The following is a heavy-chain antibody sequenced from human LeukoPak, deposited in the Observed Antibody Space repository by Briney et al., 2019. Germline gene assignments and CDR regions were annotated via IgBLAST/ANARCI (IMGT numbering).Heavy chain of an antibody. V-gene: IGHV6-1*01. Sequence: SQTLSLTCAISGDSVSGSSVAWNWIRQSPSRGLEWLGRTYYRSKWLVDYAESLKGQITINADTSKNQLSLQLHSVTPEDTAIYYCTRFYDTNSFDYWGQGTLVTVSS. CDR1: GDSVSGSSVA. CDR3: TRFYDTNSFDY. D-gene: IGHD3-16*01. J-gene: IGHJ4*02. CDR2: TYYRSKWLV.